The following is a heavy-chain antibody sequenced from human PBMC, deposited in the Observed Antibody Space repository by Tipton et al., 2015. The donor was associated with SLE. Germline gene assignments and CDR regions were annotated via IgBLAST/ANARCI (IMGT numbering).Heavy chain of an antibody. CDR2: IWYDESRK. CDR3: AKDAIEGAIAAFDF. Sequence: SGFTFSSYGMHWVRQAPGKGLEWVASIWYDESRKYFADSVKGRFTISRDNSKNTLYLQMNSLRAEDTAVYYCAKDAIEGAIAAFDFWGQGTLVTVSS. D-gene: IGHD1-26*01. V-gene: IGHV3-33*06. J-gene: IGHJ4*02. CDR1: GFTFSSYG.